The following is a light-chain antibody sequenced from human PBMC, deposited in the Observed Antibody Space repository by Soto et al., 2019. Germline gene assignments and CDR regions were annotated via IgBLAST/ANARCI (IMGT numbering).Light chain of an antibody. Sequence: QSVLTQPPSASGTPGQRVTISCSGSSSNVGVNFVYWYQHLPGTAPKLLIYRNDQRPSGVPDRFSGSKSGTSSSLAISGLRYEDDFDYSCAAWDDSLRVSVFGTGTIVTVL. CDR1: SSNVGVNF. CDR2: RND. CDR3: AAWDDSLRVSV. J-gene: IGLJ1*01. V-gene: IGLV1-47*01.